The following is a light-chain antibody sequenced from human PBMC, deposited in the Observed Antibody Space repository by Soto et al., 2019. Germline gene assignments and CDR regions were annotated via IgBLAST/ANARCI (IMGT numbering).Light chain of an antibody. Sequence: SSELTQPPSVSVSPGQTASITCSGDKLGDKYACWYQQKPGQSPVLVIYQDSKRPSGTPERFSGSNSGNTATLTISGTQAMDEADYYCQAWDSSTAGVVFGGGTKLTVL. J-gene: IGLJ2*01. CDR2: QDS. CDR3: QAWDSSTAGVV. V-gene: IGLV3-1*01. CDR1: KLGDKY.